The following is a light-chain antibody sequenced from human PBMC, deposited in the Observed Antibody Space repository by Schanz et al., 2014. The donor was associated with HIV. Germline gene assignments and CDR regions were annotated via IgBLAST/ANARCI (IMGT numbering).Light chain of an antibody. CDR2: EVS. Sequence: QSALTQPPSASGSPGQSVTLSCTGTSSDVGDYNYVSWYQQHPGKAPKIMIYEVSKRPSGVPDRFSGSKSGNTASLTVSGLQADDEADYYCSSYADGGTYVFGTGTKLTVL. J-gene: IGLJ1*01. V-gene: IGLV2-8*01. CDR3: SSYADGGTYV. CDR1: SSDVGDYNY.